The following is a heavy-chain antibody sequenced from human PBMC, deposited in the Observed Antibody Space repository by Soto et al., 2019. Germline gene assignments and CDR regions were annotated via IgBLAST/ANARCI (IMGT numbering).Heavy chain of an antibody. D-gene: IGHD3-3*01. J-gene: IGHJ6*02. V-gene: IGHV4-30-2*01. Sequence: SETLSLTCAVSGGSISSGGYSWSWIRQPPGKGLEWIGYIYHSGSTYYNPSLKSRVTISVDRSKNQFSLKLSSVTAADTAVYYCARVRFKGMDVWGQGTTVTVS. CDR1: GGSISSGGYS. CDR2: IYHSGST. CDR3: ARVRFKGMDV.